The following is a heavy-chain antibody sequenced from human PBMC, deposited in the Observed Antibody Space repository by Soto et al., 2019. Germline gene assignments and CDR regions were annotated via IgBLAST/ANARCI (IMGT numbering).Heavy chain of an antibody. CDR1: GYTFTSYA. V-gene: IGHV1-3*01. CDR3: ARGMGAYYADY. D-gene: IGHD1-26*01. Sequence: QVQLVQSGAEVKKPGASVKVSCKASGYTFTSYAMHWVRQAPGQRLEWMGWINAGNGNTKYSQKCQGRVTITRDTSASTAYMELSSLRSEDTAVYYCARGMGAYYADYWGQGTLVTVSS. CDR2: INAGNGNT. J-gene: IGHJ4*02.